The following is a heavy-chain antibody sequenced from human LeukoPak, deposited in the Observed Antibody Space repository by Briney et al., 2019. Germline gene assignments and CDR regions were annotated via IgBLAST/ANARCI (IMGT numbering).Heavy chain of an antibody. CDR1: GFTFSSYA. V-gene: IGHV3-23*01. J-gene: IGHJ3*02. Sequence: PGGSLRLSXAASGFTFSSYAMSWVRQAPGKGLEWVSAISGSGGSTYYADSVKGRFTISRDNSKNTLYLQMNSLRAEDTAVYYCAKAGYCSSTSCHQDAFDIWGQGTMVTVSS. CDR3: AKAGYCSSTSCHQDAFDI. CDR2: ISGSGGST. D-gene: IGHD2-2*01.